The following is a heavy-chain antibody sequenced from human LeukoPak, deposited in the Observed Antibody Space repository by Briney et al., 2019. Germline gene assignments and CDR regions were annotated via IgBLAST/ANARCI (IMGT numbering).Heavy chain of an antibody. D-gene: IGHD3-10*01. CDR2: ISGGGGST. Sequence: GGSLRLSCAASGFTFSSYAMSWVRQAPGKGLEWVSGISGGGGSTYYADSVKGRFTISRDNSKNTLYLEMNSLRADDTAVYYCAKDRGGSGSYYYSAFDIWGQGTMVTVSS. J-gene: IGHJ3*02. V-gene: IGHV3-23*01. CDR3: AKDRGGSGSYYYSAFDI. CDR1: GFTFSSYA.